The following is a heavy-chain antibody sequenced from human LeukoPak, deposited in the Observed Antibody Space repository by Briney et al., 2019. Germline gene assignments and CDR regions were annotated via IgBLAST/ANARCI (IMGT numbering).Heavy chain of an antibody. J-gene: IGHJ6*03. CDR3: ARGPRGYNYGYYYYYYMDV. Sequence: ASVTVSRKASGYTFTGYYMHWVRQAPGQGLEWMGWINPNTGGTSYAQKFQGRVTMTSDTPISTAYMDLSRLRSDDTAVYYCARGPRGYNYGYYYYYYMDVWGKGTTVTVSS. CDR1: GYTFTGYY. V-gene: IGHV1-2*02. CDR2: INPNTGGT. D-gene: IGHD5-18*01.